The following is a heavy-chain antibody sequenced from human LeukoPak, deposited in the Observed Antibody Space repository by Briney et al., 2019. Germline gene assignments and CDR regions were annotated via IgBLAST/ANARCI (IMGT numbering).Heavy chain of an antibody. CDR2: ISSSSSYI. J-gene: IGHJ3*02. V-gene: IGHV3-21*01. D-gene: IGHD3-3*01. CDR3: ARDRVITIFGVVTLDAFDI. Sequence: PGGSLRLSCAASGFTFSSYSMNWVRQAPGKGLEWVSSISSSSSYIYYADSVKGRFTISRDNAKNSLYLQMNSLRAEDTAVYYCARDRVITIFGVVTLDAFDIWGQGTMVTVSS. CDR1: GFTFSSYS.